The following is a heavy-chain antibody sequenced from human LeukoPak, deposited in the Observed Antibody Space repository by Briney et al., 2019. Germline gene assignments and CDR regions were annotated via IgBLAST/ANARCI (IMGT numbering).Heavy chain of an antibody. D-gene: IGHD3-22*01. Sequence: GGSLRLSCAASGFTFSDYYMSWIRQAPGKGLEWVSYISSSGSTIYYADSVKGRFTISRDNAKNSLYLQMNSLRAEDTAVYYCARETYYYDSSGYPDYWGQGTLVTVSS. CDR3: ARETYYYDSSGYPDY. CDR1: GFTFSDYY. CDR2: ISSSGSTI. J-gene: IGHJ4*02. V-gene: IGHV3-11*04.